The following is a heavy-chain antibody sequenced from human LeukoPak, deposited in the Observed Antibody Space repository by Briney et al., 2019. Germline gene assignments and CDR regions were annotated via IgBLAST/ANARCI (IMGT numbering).Heavy chain of an antibody. D-gene: IGHD6-13*01. CDR3: ARDGSPYSSSWRLVWFDP. CDR2: MNPNSGNT. Sequence: ASVKVSCKASGYTFTSYDINWVRQATGQGLEWMGWMNPNSGNTGYAQKFQGRVTMTTDTSTSTAYMELRSLRSDDTAVYYCARDGSPYSSSWRLVWFDPWGQGTLVTVSS. J-gene: IGHJ5*02. V-gene: IGHV1-8*01. CDR1: GYTFTSYD.